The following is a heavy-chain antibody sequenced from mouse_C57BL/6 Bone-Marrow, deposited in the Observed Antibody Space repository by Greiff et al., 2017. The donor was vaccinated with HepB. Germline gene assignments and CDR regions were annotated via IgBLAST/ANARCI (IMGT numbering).Heavy chain of an antibody. CDR2: IYPGDGDT. V-gene: IGHV1-82*01. Sequence: VQLQQSGPELVKPGASVKISCKASGYAFSSSWMNWVKQRSGKGLEWIGRIYPGDGDTNYNGKFKGKATLTADKSSSTAYMQLSSLTSEDSAVYFCARTTTNYFDYWGQGTTLTVSS. CDR1: GYAFSSSW. D-gene: IGHD1-1*01. CDR3: ARTTTNYFDY. J-gene: IGHJ2*01.